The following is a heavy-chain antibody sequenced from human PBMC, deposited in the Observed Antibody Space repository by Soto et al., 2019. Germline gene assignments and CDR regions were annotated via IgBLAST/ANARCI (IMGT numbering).Heavy chain of an antibody. CDR1: GGSISSYY. CDR3: GRGYCCCGYEVGYYDYGMDV. J-gene: IGHJ6*02. Sequence: SETLSLTCTVSGGSISSYYWSWIRQPPGRGLEWFGYIYYRGSTNYNTSLKSRVTISVDKSKNQFSLKLSSVTAAATAVYYCGRGYCCCGYEVGYYDYGMDVWGQGTTVTVSS. V-gene: IGHV4-59*12. CDR2: IYYRGST. D-gene: IGHD5-12*01.